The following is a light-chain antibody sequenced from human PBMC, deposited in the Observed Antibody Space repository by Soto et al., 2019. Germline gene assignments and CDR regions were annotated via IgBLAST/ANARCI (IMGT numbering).Light chain of an antibody. CDR2: EVS. J-gene: IGLJ1*01. CDR3: SSYTSSSTLGV. V-gene: IGLV2-14*01. CDR1: ISDVGGYNY. Sequence: QTLLTQPASVSGSPGQSVTISCTGTISDVGGYNYVSWYQQHPGKAPKLMIYEVSNRPSGVSNRFSGSKYGNTASLTISGLQADDEADYYCSSYTSSSTLGVFGTGTKVTVL.